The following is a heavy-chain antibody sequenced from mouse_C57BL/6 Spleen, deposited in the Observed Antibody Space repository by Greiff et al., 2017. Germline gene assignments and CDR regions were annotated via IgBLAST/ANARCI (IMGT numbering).Heavy chain of an antibody. V-gene: IGHV1-4*01. CDR2: INPSSGYT. Sequence: QVQLQQSGAELARPGASVKMSCKASGYTFTSYTMHWVKQRPGQGLEWIGYINPSSGYTKYNQKFKDKATLTADKSSSTAYMQLSSLTSEDSAVYYCARLDYDYWYFDVWGTGTTVTVSS. D-gene: IGHD2-4*01. J-gene: IGHJ1*03. CDR1: GYTFTSYT. CDR3: ARLDYDYWYFDV.